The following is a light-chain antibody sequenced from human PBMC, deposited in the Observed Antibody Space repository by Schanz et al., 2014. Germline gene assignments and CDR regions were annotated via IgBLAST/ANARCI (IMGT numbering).Light chain of an antibody. CDR3: QQHPPIT. CDR1: QSLSKNY. Sequence: EIVLTQSPGTLSLSPGERATLSCRASQSLSKNYLAWYQQKPCQAPRLLIYDASNRATGIPARFSGSGSGTDFTLTISSLEPEDFAVYYCQQHPPITFGQGTRLDIK. CDR2: DAS. V-gene: IGKV3-20*01. J-gene: IGKJ5*01.